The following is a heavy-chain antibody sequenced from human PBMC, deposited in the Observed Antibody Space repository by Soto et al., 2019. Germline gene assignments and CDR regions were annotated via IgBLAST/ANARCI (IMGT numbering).Heavy chain of an antibody. CDR2: ISGSGGST. V-gene: IGHV3-23*01. Sequence: EVQLLESGGGLVQPGGSLRLSCAASGFTFSSYAMSWVRQAPGKGLEWVSAISGSGGSTYYADSVKGRFTISRDNSKNTLYLQMNSLRAEDTAVYYCAKDKRKGFGEYYYYYMDVWGKGTTVTVSS. CDR3: AKDKRKGFGEYYYYYMDV. J-gene: IGHJ6*03. D-gene: IGHD3-16*01. CDR1: GFTFSSYA.